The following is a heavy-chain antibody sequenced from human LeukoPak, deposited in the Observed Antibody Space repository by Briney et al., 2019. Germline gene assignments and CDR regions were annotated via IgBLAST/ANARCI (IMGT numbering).Heavy chain of an antibody. CDR3: ARLLAAPYYITY. V-gene: IGHV5-51*01. CDR1: GYKFTNYW. J-gene: IGHJ4*02. CDR2: IYPRDSDT. D-gene: IGHD6-25*01. Sequence: GESLKISCKGSGYKFTNYWIAWVRQMPGQGLEWLGIIYPRDSDTRYSPSFQGQVTISVDTSIDTAYLQWSSVRASDTAMYYCARLLAAPYYITYGGKGTLVTVSS.